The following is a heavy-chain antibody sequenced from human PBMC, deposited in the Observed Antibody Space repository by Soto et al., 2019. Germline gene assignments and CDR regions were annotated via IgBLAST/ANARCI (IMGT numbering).Heavy chain of an antibody. CDR3: AKDGSLVGYYYYIWGSHSGSPY. V-gene: IGHV3-23*01. D-gene: IGHD3-16*01. CDR1: GFTFSSYA. J-gene: IGHJ4*02. Sequence: EVQLLESGGGLVQPGGSLRLSCAASGFTFSSYAMSWVRQAPGKGLEWVSAISGSGGSTYYADSVKGRFTISRDNSKNTLYLQMNSLRAEDTAVYYCAKDGSLVGYYYYIWGSHSGSPYWGQGTLVTVSS. CDR2: ISGSGGST.